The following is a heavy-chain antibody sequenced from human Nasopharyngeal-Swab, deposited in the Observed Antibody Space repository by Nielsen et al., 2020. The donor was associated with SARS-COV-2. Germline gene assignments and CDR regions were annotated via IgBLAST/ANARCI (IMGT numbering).Heavy chain of an antibody. CDR1: GFTFSSYW. Sequence: GESLKISWAASGFTFSSYWMTWVRQAPGKGLEWVSAISGSGGSTYYADSVKGRFTISRDNSKNTLYLQMNSLRAEDTAVYYCAKSGRYSSVWGQGTQVTVSS. CDR2: ISGSGGST. CDR3: AKSGRYSSV. V-gene: IGHV3-23*01. D-gene: IGHD6-19*01. J-gene: IGHJ4*02.